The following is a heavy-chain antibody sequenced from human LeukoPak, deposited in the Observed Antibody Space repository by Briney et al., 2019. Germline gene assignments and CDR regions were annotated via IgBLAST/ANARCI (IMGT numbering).Heavy chain of an antibody. D-gene: IGHD3-22*01. J-gene: IGHJ4*02. Sequence: ASVKVSCTASGYTFTSYEIDWVRQATGQGLEWMGWMNANSGNTGYAQKFQGRVTMTRNTSISTAYMELSSLRSDDTAVYYCARNYYNSGGYYSGADYWGQGTLVTVSS. CDR1: GYTFTSYE. CDR3: ARNYYNSGGYYSGADY. V-gene: IGHV1-8*01. CDR2: MNANSGNT.